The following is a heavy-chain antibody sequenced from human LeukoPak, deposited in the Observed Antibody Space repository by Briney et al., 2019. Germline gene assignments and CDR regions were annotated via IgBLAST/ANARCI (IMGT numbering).Heavy chain of an antibody. CDR2: IIPIFGSS. Sequence: ASVEVSCKASGGTFNNYAINWVRQAPGQGLEWMGGIIPIFGSSNYAQKFQGRVTITADESTTTAYMELSSLRSEDTAVYYCARVTHTELSTWFDPWGQGPLVTVSS. J-gene: IGHJ5*02. CDR3: ARVTHTELSTWFDP. CDR1: GGTFNNYA. V-gene: IGHV1-69*13. D-gene: IGHD5-18*01.